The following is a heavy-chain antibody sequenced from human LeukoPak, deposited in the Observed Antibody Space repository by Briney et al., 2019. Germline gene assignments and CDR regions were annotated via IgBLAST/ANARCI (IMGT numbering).Heavy chain of an antibody. V-gene: IGHV3-30-3*01. D-gene: IGHD3-3*01. CDR3: AKDQDFWSGYRAFDI. CDR2: ISYDGSNK. Sequence: GGSLRLSCAASGFTFSSYAMHWVRQAPGKGLEWVAVISYDGSNKYYADSVRGRFTISRDNSKNTPYLQMNSLRAEDTAVYYCAKDQDFWSGYRAFDIWGQGTMVTVSS. J-gene: IGHJ3*02. CDR1: GFTFSSYA.